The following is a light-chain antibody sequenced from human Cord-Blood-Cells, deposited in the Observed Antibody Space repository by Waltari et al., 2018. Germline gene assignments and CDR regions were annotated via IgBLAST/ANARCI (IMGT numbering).Light chain of an antibody. CDR3: QQYGSAPRT. CDR2: GAS. Sequence: EIVLTQSPGTLSLSPGERATLSCRASTSVSSSYLAWYQQKPGQAPRLLIYGASSRATGIPDRFSGSGAGTDCTLTISRLEPEDFAVYYCQQYGSAPRTFGQGTKVEIK. J-gene: IGKJ1*01. V-gene: IGKV3-20*01. CDR1: TSVSSSY.